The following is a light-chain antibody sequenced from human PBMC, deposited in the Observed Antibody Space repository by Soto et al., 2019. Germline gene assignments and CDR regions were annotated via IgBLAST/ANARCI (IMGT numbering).Light chain of an antibody. CDR1: SSDVGGYNY. CDR3: TSYTISNTPV. CDR2: DVS. Sequence: QSVLTQPASVSGSPGQSITISCTGTSSDVGGYNYVSWLQQHPGKVPKLIIYDVSSRPSGVSNRFSGSKSGNTASLTISGLQAEDEADYYCTSYTISNTPVFGGATNVTVL. V-gene: IGLV2-14*01. J-gene: IGLJ1*01.